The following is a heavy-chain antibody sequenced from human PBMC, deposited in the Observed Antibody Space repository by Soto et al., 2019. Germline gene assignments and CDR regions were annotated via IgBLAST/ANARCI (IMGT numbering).Heavy chain of an antibody. D-gene: IGHD3-9*01. Sequence: QVQLQQWGAGPLRPLETLSLTCGVSGGSFSGYYGAWIRQSPGKGLEWIGEINDRGSINYNPSLKSGGSISVDPSTNHYSLNLRSVTAADTAVYYCARESHDILTGPPWVWYFDLWGRGTLVTVSS. V-gene: IGHV4-34*01. CDR2: INDRGSI. J-gene: IGHJ2*01. CDR1: GGSFSGYY. CDR3: ARESHDILTGPPWVWYFDL.